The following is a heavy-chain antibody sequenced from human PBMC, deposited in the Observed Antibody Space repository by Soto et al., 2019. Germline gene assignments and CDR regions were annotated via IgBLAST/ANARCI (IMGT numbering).Heavy chain of an antibody. D-gene: IGHD3-10*01. CDR1: GDSISNSD. J-gene: IGHJ4*02. V-gene: IGHV4-59*12. CDR3: ARGRATMVRGVVHFRY. CDR2: IYKSGST. Sequence: SETLSLTCTVSGDSISNSDWIWIRQYPGKGLDWVGYIYKSGSTNYNPSLKSRVTISVDTSKNQFSLKLSSVTAADTAVYYCARGRATMVRGVVHFRYWGQGTLVTVSS.